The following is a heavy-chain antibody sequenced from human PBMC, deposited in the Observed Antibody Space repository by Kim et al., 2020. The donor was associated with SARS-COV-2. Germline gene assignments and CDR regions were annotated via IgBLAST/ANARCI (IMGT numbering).Heavy chain of an antibody. CDR3: ARVGTLGRGSWYFDL. J-gene: IGHJ2*01. CDR2: IYSGGST. CDR1: GVTVSSNY. V-gene: IGHV3-53*01. Sequence: GGSLRLSCAASGVTVSSNYMSWVRQAPGKGLAWVSVIYSGGSTYYADSVKCRFTISRDTSKNTLYLQMNSLRAEDTAVYYCARVGTLGRGSWYFDLWGRGTLVTVSS. D-gene: IGHD3-16*01.